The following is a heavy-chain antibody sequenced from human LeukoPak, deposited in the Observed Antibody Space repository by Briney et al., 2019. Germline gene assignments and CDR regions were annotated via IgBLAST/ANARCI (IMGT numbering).Heavy chain of an antibody. CDR1: GGSISSYY. J-gene: IGHJ3*02. CDR3: ARGLLWFEGTDAFDI. D-gene: IGHD3-10*01. CDR2: IYTSGST. V-gene: IGHV4-4*07. Sequence: PSETLSLTCTVSGGSISSYYWSWIRQPAGKGLEWIGRIYTSGSTNYNPSLKSRVTMSVDTSKNQFSLKLSSVTAADTAVYYCARGLLWFEGTDAFDIWGQGTMVTVSS.